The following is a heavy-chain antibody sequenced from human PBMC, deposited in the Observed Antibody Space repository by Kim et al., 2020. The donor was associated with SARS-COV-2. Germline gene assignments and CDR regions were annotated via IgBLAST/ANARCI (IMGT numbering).Heavy chain of an antibody. D-gene: IGHD3-9*01. V-gene: IGHV1-18*01. CDR3: ARAPKTIDPYLGWFDP. J-gene: IGHJ5*02. CDR1: GYTFASYG. Sequence: ASVKVSCKASGYTFASYGISWVRQAPGQGLEWMGWISAYNGNTNYAQKLQGRVTMTTDTSTSTAYMELRSLRSDDTAVYYCARAPKTIDPYLGWFDPWGQGTLVTVSS. CDR2: ISAYNGNT.